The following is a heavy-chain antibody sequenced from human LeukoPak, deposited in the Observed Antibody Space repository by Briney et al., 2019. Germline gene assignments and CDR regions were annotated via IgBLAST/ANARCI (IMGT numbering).Heavy chain of an antibody. CDR1: GYTFTSYD. Sequence: ASVKVSCKASGYTFTSYDINWVRQATGQGLEWMGWMNPNSGNTGYAQKFQGRVTITRNTSISTAYMELSSLRSEDTAVYYCATYDFWSGWAFAFDIWGQGTMVTVSS. CDR3: ATYDFWSGWAFAFDI. D-gene: IGHD3-3*01. V-gene: IGHV1-8*03. J-gene: IGHJ3*02. CDR2: MNPNSGNT.